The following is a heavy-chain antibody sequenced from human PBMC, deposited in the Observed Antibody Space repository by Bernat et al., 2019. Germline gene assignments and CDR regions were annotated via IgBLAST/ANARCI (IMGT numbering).Heavy chain of an antibody. V-gene: IGHV4-4*02. Sequence: QVQLQESGPGLVKPSGTLSLTCAVSGGSISSSNWWSWVRQPPGMGLEWIGEIYHSGSTNYNPSLKSRVPILVDKCQNQFSLKLSSRTAADPAVYYCASYSSSWDGVDYWGQGTLVTVSS. CDR3: ASYSSSWDGVDY. D-gene: IGHD6-13*01. CDR2: IYHSGST. J-gene: IGHJ4*02. CDR1: GGSISSSNW.